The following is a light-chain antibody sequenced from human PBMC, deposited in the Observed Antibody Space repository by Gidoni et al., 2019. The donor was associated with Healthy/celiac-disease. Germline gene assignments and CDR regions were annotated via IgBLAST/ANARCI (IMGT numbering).Light chain of an antibody. V-gene: IGKV1-33*01. CDR3: QQYDNPPLT. Sequence: DIQMTQSPSSLSASVGDSVTITSQASQDISNYLNWYQQKPGKAPKLLIYDASNLETGVPSRFSGSGSGTDFTFTISSLQPEDIATYYCQQYDNPPLTFGGGTKVEIK. CDR1: QDISNY. CDR2: DAS. J-gene: IGKJ4*01.